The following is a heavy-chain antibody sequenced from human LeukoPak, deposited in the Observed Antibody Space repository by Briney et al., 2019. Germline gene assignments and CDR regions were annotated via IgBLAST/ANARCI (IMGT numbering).Heavy chain of an antibody. CDR2: IYYSGST. Sequence: PSETLSLTCTVSGGSISSYYWSWIRQPPGKGLEWIGYIYYSGSTNYNPSLKSRVTISVDTSKNQFSLKLSSVTAADTAVYYCARHRLKLRHFDDWGQGTLVTVSS. CDR3: ARHRLKLRHFDD. J-gene: IGHJ4*02. D-gene: IGHD5-12*01. V-gene: IGHV4-59*08. CDR1: GGSISSYY.